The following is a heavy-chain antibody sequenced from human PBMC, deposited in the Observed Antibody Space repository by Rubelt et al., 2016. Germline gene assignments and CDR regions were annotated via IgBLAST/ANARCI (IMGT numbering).Heavy chain of an antibody. Sequence: EVQLVESGGGLVQPGGSLRLSCAASGFTFSSYSMNWVRQAPGKGLEWVSYISSSSCTIYYAYSVKGRFTISRDNAKNSLYLQMNGLRAEDTAVYYCAREPQFDYWGQGTLVTVSS. CDR3: AREPQFDY. J-gene: IGHJ4*02. CDR2: ISSSSCTI. CDR1: GFTFSSYS. V-gene: IGHV3-48*01.